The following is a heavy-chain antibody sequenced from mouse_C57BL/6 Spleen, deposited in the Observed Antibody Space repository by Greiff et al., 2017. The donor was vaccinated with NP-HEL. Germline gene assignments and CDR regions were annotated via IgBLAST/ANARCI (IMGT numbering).Heavy chain of an antibody. CDR2: IYPGDGDT. V-gene: IGHV1-82*01. Sequence: QVQLQQSGPELVKPGASVKISCKASGYAFSSSWMNWVKQRPGKGLEWIGRIYPGDGDTNYNGKFKGKATLTADKSSSTAYMQLSSLTSEDSAVYCGARGYSNYGGYAMDYWGQGTSVTVSS. CDR3: ARGYSNYGGYAMDY. CDR1: GYAFSSSW. J-gene: IGHJ4*01. D-gene: IGHD2-5*01.